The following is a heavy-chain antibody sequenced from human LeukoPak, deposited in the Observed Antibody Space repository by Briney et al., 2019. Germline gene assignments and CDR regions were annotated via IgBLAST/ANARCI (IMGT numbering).Heavy chain of an antibody. J-gene: IGHJ6*04. CDR3: ARDGGYYGSGSYYYYYGMDV. V-gene: IGHV4-38-2*02. D-gene: IGHD3-10*01. Sequence: ETLSLTCAVSGYSISSGYYWGWIRPPPGKGVEWIGSIYNSGSTYYNPSLKSRVTISVDTSKNQFSLKLSSVTAAHTAVYYCARDGGYYGSGSYYYYYGMDVWGKGTTVTVSS. CDR2: IYNSGST. CDR1: GYSISSGYY.